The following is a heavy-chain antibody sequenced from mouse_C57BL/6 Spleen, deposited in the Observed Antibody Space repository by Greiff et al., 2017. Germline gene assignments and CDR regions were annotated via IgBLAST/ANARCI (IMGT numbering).Heavy chain of an antibody. CDR3: ARVGTYSNYLAY. CDR2: IDPSDSYT. Sequence: QVQLQQPGAELVMPGASVKLSCKASGYTFTSYWMHWVKQRPGQGLEWIGEIDPSDSYTNYNQKFKGKSTLTVDKSSSTAYMQLSSLTSEDSAVYYCARVGTYSNYLAYWGQGTLVTVSA. CDR1: GYTFTSYW. D-gene: IGHD2-5*01. J-gene: IGHJ3*01. V-gene: IGHV1-69*01.